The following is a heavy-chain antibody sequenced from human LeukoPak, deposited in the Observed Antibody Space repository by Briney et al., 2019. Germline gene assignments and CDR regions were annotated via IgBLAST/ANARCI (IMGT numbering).Heavy chain of an antibody. CDR1: GGSIRSSTYY. CDR2: IYYRGST. Sequence: SETLSLTCTVSGGSIRSSTYYWGWIRQPPGQGLEWIGTIYYRGSTYYNPSLKSRVTISVDTSKNQFSLKLTSVTAADTAVYYCARLGRTYYDFWSGPWGQGTLVTVSS. D-gene: IGHD3-3*01. CDR3: ARLGRTYYDFWSGP. V-gene: IGHV4-39*01. J-gene: IGHJ5*02.